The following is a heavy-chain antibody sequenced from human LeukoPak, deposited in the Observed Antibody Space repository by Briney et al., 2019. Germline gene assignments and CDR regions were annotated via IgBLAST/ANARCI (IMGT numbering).Heavy chain of an antibody. J-gene: IGHJ6*02. CDR1: GASMRSYY. D-gene: IGHD5/OR15-5a*01. CDR2: VYTIGSS. Sequence: SETLSLTCTVSGASMRSYYWSWIRQPPGKGLEWIGYVYTIGSSNYNPSLKSRVTIFVDTSKRQVYLKLSSVTAADTAVYYCARGLVVSTISTYYYYGMDVWGQGTTVTVSS. V-gene: IGHV4-4*09. CDR3: ARGLVVSTISTYYYYGMDV.